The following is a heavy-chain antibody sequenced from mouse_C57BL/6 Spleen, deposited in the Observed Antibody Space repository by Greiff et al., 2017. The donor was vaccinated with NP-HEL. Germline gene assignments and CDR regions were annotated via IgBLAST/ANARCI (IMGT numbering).Heavy chain of an antibody. CDR3: ARDSSGCSFAY. D-gene: IGHD3-2*02. CDR1: GFTFTDYY. CDR2: IRNKANGYTT. Sequence: EVKLMDSGGGLVQPGGSLSLSCAASGFTFTDYYMSWVRQPPGKALEWLGFIRNKANGYTTEYSASVKGRFTISRDNSQSILYLQMNALRAEDSATYYCARDSSGCSFAYWGQGTLVTVSA. V-gene: IGHV7-3*01. J-gene: IGHJ3*01.